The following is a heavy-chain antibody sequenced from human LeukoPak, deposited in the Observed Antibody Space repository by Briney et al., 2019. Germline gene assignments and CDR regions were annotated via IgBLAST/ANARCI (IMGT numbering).Heavy chain of an antibody. D-gene: IGHD3-22*01. CDR2: IKPDGSEK. CDR3: ARYKYYASSGHLY. Sequence: GGSLRPSCAATALSLSSQWMTWARQAPGRGLEWVANIKPDGSEKKYVDSVKRRFTISRDNAENSLYLQMDSLSAEDTAVYYCARYKYYASSGHLYWGQGTLVSVSS. J-gene: IGHJ4*02. V-gene: IGHV3-7*01. CDR1: ALSLSSQW.